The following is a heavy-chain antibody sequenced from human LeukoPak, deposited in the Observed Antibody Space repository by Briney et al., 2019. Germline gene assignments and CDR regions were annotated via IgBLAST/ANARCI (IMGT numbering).Heavy chain of an antibody. CDR3: ASGPPRGDYSIVFDF. Sequence: ASVTVSCKAPGYTYTPYYMHWVRQAPGLGLDWMGMINPSGGSTNYAQNFQGRVTMTRDTSTSTVYMELSSLRSEDTAVYYCASGPPRGDYSIVFDFWGQGTLVTVSS. CDR2: INPSGGST. V-gene: IGHV1-46*01. CDR1: GYTYTPYY. J-gene: IGHJ4*02. D-gene: IGHD4-17*01.